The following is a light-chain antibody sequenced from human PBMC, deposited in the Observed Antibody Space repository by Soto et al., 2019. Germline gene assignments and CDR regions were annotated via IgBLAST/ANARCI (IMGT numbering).Light chain of an antibody. CDR1: QGIISY. CDR3: QQSNGIPRT. CDR2: AAS. V-gene: IGKV1-39*01. Sequence: DIQMTQSPSSLSASVGDRVTITCRASQGIISYLNWYQQKPGKAPKLLIFAASNLQSGVPSRFSGSGSGTDFTLTISTLQPEDFATYYCQQSNGIPRTFGGGTKVEIK. J-gene: IGKJ4*01.